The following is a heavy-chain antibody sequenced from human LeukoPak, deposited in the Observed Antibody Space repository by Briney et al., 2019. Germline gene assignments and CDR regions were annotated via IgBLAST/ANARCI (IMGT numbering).Heavy chain of an antibody. D-gene: IGHD3-9*01. V-gene: IGHV3-53*01. Sequence: GGSLRLSCAASGFTVSSNYMSWVRQAPGKGLEWVSVIYSGGSTYYADSVKGRFTISRDNSKNTLYLQMNSLRAEDTAVYYCARVSVDVLRYFDWPSYYFDYWGQGTLVTVSS. J-gene: IGHJ4*02. CDR3: ARVSVDVLRYFDWPSYYFDY. CDR1: GFTVSSNY. CDR2: IYSGGST.